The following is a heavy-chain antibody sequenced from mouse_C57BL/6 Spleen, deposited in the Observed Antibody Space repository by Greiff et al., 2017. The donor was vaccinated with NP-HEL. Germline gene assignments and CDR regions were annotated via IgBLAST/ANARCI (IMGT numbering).Heavy chain of an antibody. CDR2: ISDGGSYT. CDR3: ARAKLTDYFDY. Sequence: EVHLVESGGGLVKPGGSLKLSCAASGFTFSSYAMSWVRQTPEKRLEWVATISDGGSYTYYPDNVKGRFTISRDNAKNNLYLQMSHLKSEDTAMYYCARAKLTDYFDYWGQGTTLTVSS. V-gene: IGHV5-4*01. CDR1: GFTFSSYA. J-gene: IGHJ2*01. D-gene: IGHD4-1*01.